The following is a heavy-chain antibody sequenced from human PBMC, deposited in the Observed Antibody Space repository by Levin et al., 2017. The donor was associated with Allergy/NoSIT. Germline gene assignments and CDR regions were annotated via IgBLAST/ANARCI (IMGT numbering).Heavy chain of an antibody. CDR1: GYTFTGYY. CDR3: WFGESHLDY. CDR2: INPNSGGT. Sequence: PGGSLRLSCKASGYTFTGYYMHWVRQAPGQGLEWMGWINPNSGGTNYAQKFQGRVTMTRDTSISTAYMELSRLRSDDTAVYYCWFGESHLDYWGQGTLVTVSS. D-gene: IGHD3-10*01. V-gene: IGHV1-2*02. J-gene: IGHJ4*02.